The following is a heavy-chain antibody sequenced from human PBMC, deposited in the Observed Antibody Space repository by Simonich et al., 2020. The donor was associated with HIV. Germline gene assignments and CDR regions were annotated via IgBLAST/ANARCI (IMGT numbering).Heavy chain of an antibody. CDR1: GYSISSGYY. V-gene: IGHV4-38-2*01. CDR3: ARVGRGAEFDY. Sequence: QVQLQESGPGLVKPSATLSLTCAVSGYSISSGYYWGWSRQPPGKGLEWIGSIDHSGITYYSPSLKSRVTISVDTSKNHFSLKLTSVTAADTAVYYCARVGRGAEFDYWGQGTLVTVSS. CDR2: IDHSGIT. D-gene: IGHD1-26*01. J-gene: IGHJ4*02.